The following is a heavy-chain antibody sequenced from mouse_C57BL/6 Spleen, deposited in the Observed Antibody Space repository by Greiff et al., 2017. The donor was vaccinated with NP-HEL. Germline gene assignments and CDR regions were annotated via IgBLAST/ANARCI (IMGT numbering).Heavy chain of an antibody. CDR2: IYPGDGDT. J-gene: IGHJ3*01. V-gene: IGHV1-80*01. D-gene: IGHD2-4*01. CDR3: AREGDYVLAWFAY. Sequence: QVQLQQSGAELVKPGASVKISCKASGYAFSSYWMNWVKQRPGKGLEWIGQIYPGDGDTNYNGKFKGKATLTADKSSSTAYMQLSSLTSEDSAVYLCAREGDYVLAWFAYWGQGTLVTVSA. CDR1: GYAFSSYW.